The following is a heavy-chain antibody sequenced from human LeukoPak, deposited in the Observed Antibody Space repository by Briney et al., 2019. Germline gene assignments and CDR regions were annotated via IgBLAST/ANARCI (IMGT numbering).Heavy chain of an antibody. Sequence: GGSLRLSCAASEFTLSKYAMHWVRQAPGKGLEWVAVISYDGSNKYYADSVKGRFTISRDNSKNTPYLQMNSLRAEDTAVYYCARDGRGVPNYFDYWGQGTLVTVSS. J-gene: IGHJ4*02. CDR3: ARDGRGVPNYFDY. CDR1: EFTLSKYA. V-gene: IGHV3-30*04. D-gene: IGHD1-26*01. CDR2: ISYDGSNK.